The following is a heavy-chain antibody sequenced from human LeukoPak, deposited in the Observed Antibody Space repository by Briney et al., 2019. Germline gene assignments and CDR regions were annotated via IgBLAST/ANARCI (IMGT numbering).Heavy chain of an antibody. CDR2: IYYSGST. CDR3: ARHFRRRDIVVVVAASDAFDI. J-gene: IGHJ3*02. D-gene: IGHD2-15*01. CDR1: GGSISRYY. V-gene: IGHV4-59*08. Sequence: PSETLSLTCTVSGGSISRYYWSWIRQPPGKGLEWIGYIYYSGSTNYNPSLKSRVTISVDTSKNQFSLKLSSVTAADTAVYYCARHFRRRDIVVVVAASDAFDIWGQGTMVTVSS.